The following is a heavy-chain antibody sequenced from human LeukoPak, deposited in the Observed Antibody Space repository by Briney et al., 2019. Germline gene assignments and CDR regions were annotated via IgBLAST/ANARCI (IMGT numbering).Heavy chain of an antibody. Sequence: PSETLSLTCAVYGGSFSDYYWTWIRQTPGKGLEWIGEMSPSGSSNYNPSLKSRVTISVDTSNNQFSLKLRSVTAADTAVYYCARGRQDVNVMLVVMAGVSYYLDVWSKGTTVTVS. CDR2: MSPSGSS. CDR3: ARGRQDVNVMLVVMAGVSYYLDV. V-gene: IGHV4-34*01. D-gene: IGHD6-19*01. CDR1: GGSFSDYY. J-gene: IGHJ6*03.